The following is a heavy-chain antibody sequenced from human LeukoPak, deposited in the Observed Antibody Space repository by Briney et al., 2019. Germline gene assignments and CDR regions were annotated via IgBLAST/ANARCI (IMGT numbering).Heavy chain of an antibody. CDR2: ISYDGSNK. V-gene: IGHV3-30*18. CDR3: AKDPSGHYYYYMDV. Sequence: GGSLRLSCAASGFTFSSYGMHWVRQAPGKGLEWVAVISYDGSNKYYADSVKGRFTISRDNSKNTLYLQMNSLRAEDTAVYYCAKDPSGHYYYYMDVWGKGTTVTVSS. J-gene: IGHJ6*03. CDR1: GFTFSSYG. D-gene: IGHD7-27*01.